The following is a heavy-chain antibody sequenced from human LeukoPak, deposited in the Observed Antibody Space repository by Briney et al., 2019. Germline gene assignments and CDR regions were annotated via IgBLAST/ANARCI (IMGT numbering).Heavy chain of an antibody. V-gene: IGHV4-59*08. CDR1: GGSISSYY. Sequence: PSETLSLTCTVSGGSISSYYWSWIRQPPGKGLEWIGYIYYTGSTNYNPSLKSRVTISVDASKNQFSLKLSSVTAADTAVYYCARQTVGATAGWYFDLWGRGTLVTVSS. CDR3: ARQTVGATAGWYFDL. D-gene: IGHD1-26*01. J-gene: IGHJ2*01. CDR2: IYYTGST.